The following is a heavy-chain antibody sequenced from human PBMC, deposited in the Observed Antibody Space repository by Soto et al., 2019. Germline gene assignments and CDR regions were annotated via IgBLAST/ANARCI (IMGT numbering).Heavy chain of an antibody. Sequence: PSETLSLTCTVSGGSISSGDYYWSWIRQPPGKGLEWIGYIYYSGSTYYNPSLKSRVTVSVDTSKNQFSLKLSSVTAADAAVYYCARDTGCSGGSCQSFDYWGQGTLVTVSS. V-gene: IGHV4-30-4*01. CDR1: GGSISSGDYY. D-gene: IGHD2-15*01. CDR2: IYYSGST. CDR3: ARDTGCSGGSCQSFDY. J-gene: IGHJ4*02.